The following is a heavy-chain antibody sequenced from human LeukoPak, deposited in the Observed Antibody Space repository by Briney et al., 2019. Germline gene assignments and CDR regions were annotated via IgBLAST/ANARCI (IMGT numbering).Heavy chain of an antibody. CDR1: GGSISSYY. CDR2: IYYSGST. J-gene: IGHJ4*02. CDR3: ARQGRAVAGQIFFDY. D-gene: IGHD6-19*01. V-gene: IGHV4-59*08. Sequence: PSETLSLTCIVSGGSISSYYWSWIRQPPGKGLEWIGYIYYSGSTNYNPSLKSRVTISVDTSKNQFSLKLSSVTAADTAVYYCARQGRAVAGQIFFDYWGQGTLVTVSS.